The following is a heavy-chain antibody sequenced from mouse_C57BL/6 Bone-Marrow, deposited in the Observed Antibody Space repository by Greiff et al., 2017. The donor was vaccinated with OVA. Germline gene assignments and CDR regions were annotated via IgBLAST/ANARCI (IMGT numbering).Heavy chain of an antibody. D-gene: IGHD2-4*01. Sequence: EVKLMESGEGLVKPGGSLKLSCAASGFTFSSYAMSWVRQTPEKRLEWVAYISSGGDYIYYADTVKGRFTISRDNARNTLYLQMSSLKSEDTAMYYCTIYDYDEGWYFDVWGTGTTVTVSS. CDR2: ISSGGDYI. V-gene: IGHV5-9-1*02. J-gene: IGHJ1*03. CDR1: GFTFSSYA. CDR3: TIYDYDEGWYFDV.